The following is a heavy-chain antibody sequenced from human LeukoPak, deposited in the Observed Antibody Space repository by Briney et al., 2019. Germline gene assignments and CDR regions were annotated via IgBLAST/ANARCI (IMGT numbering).Heavy chain of an antibody. CDR1: GYTFTGYY. Sequence: ASVKVSCKASGYTFTGYYMHWVRQAPGQGLEWMGWINPNSGGTKYAQKFQGRVTMTRDTSISTTYMELSRRRSDDTAVYYCARDPWATYSDYDSSYWGQGTLVTVSS. D-gene: IGHD5-12*01. V-gene: IGHV1-2*02. J-gene: IGHJ4*02. CDR3: ARDPWATYSDYDSSY. CDR2: INPNSGGT.